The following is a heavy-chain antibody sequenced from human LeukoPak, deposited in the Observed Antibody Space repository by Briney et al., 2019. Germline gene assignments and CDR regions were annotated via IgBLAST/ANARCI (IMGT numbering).Heavy chain of an antibody. CDR3: AKVDIVVVTAPTGDYYYYYMDV. CDR1: GFTFSSYG. D-gene: IGHD2-21*02. CDR2: RRYEGSNK. V-gene: IGHV3-30*02. Sequence: GGSLRLSCAASGFTFSSYGMHWVRQAPGKGLEWVAFRRYEGSNKYYADSGKGRFTISRDNSKNTLYLQVNSLRAEDTAVYYCAKVDIVVVTAPTGDYYYYYMDVWGKGTTVTISS. J-gene: IGHJ6*03.